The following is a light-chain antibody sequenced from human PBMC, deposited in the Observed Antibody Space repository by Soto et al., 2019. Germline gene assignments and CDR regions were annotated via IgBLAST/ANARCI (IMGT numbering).Light chain of an antibody. V-gene: IGKV4-1*01. CDR2: CAS. Sequence: DIVMTQTPDSLAVSLGERATIYCKSSQSVLHSSNNKDYLAWYQQKPGHSPKLLIYCASTRESGVPDRFSGSGSATEFTLTISSLQAEDVAVYYCQQYYSTPFTFGPGTKVDIK. CDR3: QQYYSTPFT. CDR1: QSVLHSSNNKDY. J-gene: IGKJ3*01.